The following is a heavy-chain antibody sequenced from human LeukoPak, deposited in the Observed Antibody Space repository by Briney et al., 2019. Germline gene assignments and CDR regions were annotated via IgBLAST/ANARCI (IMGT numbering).Heavy chain of an antibody. V-gene: IGHV1-46*01. Sequence: ASVKVSCKASGYTFTSYYMHWVRQAPGQGLEWMGTINPSGGSTSYAQKFQGRVTMTRDTSTSTVYMELSSLRSEDTAVYYCARDGTYYYDSSGPPYYYGMDVWGQGTTVTVSS. D-gene: IGHD3-22*01. CDR3: ARDGTYYYDSSGPPYYYGMDV. J-gene: IGHJ6*02. CDR1: GYTFTSYY. CDR2: INPSGGST.